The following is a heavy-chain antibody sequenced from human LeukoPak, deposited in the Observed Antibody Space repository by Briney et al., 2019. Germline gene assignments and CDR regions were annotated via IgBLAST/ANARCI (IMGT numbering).Heavy chain of an antibody. CDR2: INPNSGGT. V-gene: IGHV1-2*02. D-gene: IGHD6-13*01. Sequence: GASLKVSCKASGYTFTGYYMHWVRQAPGQGLEWMGWINPNSGGTNYAQKFQGRVTMTRDTSTSTVYMELSSLRSEDTAVYYCARSIGAAGYVYWGQGTLVTVSS. CDR1: GYTFTGYY. CDR3: ARSIGAAGYVY. J-gene: IGHJ4*02.